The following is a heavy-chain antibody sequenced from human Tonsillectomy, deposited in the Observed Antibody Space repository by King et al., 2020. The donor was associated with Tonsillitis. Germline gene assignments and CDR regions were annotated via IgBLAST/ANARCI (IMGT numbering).Heavy chain of an antibody. CDR2: IYPGDSVT. CDR1: GYTFTNYW. J-gene: IGHJ3*01. Sequence: VQLVESGVEVKKPGESLKISCKASGYTFTNYWIGWVRQMPGKGLEWMGIIYPGDSVTRYSPSFQGQVTISAAKSVTTAYLQWSSLMASDTAMYYCASRPDAFDLWGQGTMVTVSS. V-gene: IGHV5-51*01. CDR3: ASRPDAFDL.